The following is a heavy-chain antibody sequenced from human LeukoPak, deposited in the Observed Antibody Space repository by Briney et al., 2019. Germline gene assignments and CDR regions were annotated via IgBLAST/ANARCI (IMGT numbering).Heavy chain of an antibody. J-gene: IGHJ6*03. CDR1: GGSISSSSYY. D-gene: IGHD5-18*01. Sequence: SETLSLTCTVSGGSISSSSYYWGWIRPPPGHGLELIGSMYYSGSTYYNPSLKSRVTISVDTSKNQFSLKLSSVTAADKAMYYCARHGLDTAMMNYYYYYMAVWGKGTTVTVSS. CDR3: ARHGLDTAMMNYYYYYMAV. V-gene: IGHV4-39*01. CDR2: MYYSGST.